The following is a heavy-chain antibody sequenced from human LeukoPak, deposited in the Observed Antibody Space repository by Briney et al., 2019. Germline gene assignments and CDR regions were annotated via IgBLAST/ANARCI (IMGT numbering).Heavy chain of an antibody. Sequence: SETLSLTCTVSGGSISSYYWSWIRQPPGKGLEWIGYIYYSGSTNYNPSLKSRVTISVDTSKNQFSLKLSSVTAADTAVYYCARSGSSSYYYPDPLFWGQGTLVTVSS. CDR2: IYYSGST. D-gene: IGHD3-22*01. CDR1: GGSISSYY. CDR3: ARSGSSSYYYPDPLF. V-gene: IGHV4-59*08. J-gene: IGHJ4*02.